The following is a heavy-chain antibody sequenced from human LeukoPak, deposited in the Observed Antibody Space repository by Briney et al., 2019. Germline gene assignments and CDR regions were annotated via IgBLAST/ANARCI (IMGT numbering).Heavy chain of an antibody. CDR1: GYTFTSYY. V-gene: IGHV1-46*01. D-gene: IGHD6-13*01. CDR2: INPSGGST. J-gene: IGHJ4*02. CDR3: ARVASIAAAGLFDY. Sequence: ASVKVSCKASGYTFTSYYMHWVRQAPGQGLEWMGIINPSGGSTSYAQRFQGRVTMTTDTSTSTAYMELRSLRSDDTAVYCCARVASIAAAGLFDYWGQGTLVTVSS.